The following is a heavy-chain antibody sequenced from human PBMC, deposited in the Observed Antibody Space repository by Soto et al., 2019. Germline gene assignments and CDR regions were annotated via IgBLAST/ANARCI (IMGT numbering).Heavy chain of an antibody. CDR2: IYHSGST. J-gene: IGHJ6*02. Sequence: PSETLSLTCAVSGGSISSSNWWSWVRQPPGKGLEWIGEIYHSGSTNYNPSLKSRVTISVDKSKNQFSLKLSSVTAADTAVYYCAREGYDILTGYYGSYYYGMDVWGQGTTVTVSS. D-gene: IGHD3-9*01. CDR3: AREGYDILTGYYGSYYYGMDV. V-gene: IGHV4-4*02. CDR1: GGSISSSNW.